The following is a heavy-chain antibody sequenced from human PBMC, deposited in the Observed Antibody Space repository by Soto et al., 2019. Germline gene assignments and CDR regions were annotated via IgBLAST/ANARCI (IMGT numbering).Heavy chain of an antibody. CDR2: INAGNGNT. CDR1: GYTFTSYA. Sequence: QVQLVQSGAEVKKPGASVKVSCKASGYTFTSYAMHWVRQAPGQRLEWMGWINAGNGNTKYSQKFQGRVTITRDTSASTAYMELSSLSSEDTAVYYCARYWYGGKVGFRLLDPWGQGTLVTVSS. D-gene: IGHD2-15*01. V-gene: IGHV1-3*01. CDR3: ARYWYGGKVGFRLLDP. J-gene: IGHJ5*02.